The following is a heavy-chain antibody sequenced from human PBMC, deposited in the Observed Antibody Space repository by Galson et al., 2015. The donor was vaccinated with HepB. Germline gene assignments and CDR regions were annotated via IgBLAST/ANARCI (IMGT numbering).Heavy chain of an antibody. CDR3: TTGGLWFRDREAFDI. Sequence: SLRLSCAASGFTFSNAWMSWVRQAPGKGLEWVGRIKSKTDGGTTDYAAPVKGRFTISRDDSKNTLYLQMNSLKTEDTAVYYCTTGGLWFRDREAFDIWGQGTMVTVSS. CDR1: GFTFSNAW. CDR2: IKSKTDGGTT. J-gene: IGHJ3*02. V-gene: IGHV3-15*01. D-gene: IGHD3-10*01.